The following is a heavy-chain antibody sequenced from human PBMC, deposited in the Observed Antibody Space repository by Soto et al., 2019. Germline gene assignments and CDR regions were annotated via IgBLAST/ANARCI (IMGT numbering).Heavy chain of an antibody. D-gene: IGHD6-19*01. Sequence: GGSPRLSCAASGFNFSSYGMHWVRPAPGKGLEWVAVISYDGSNEYYADSVKVRFTISRDNSKSTLYLQMRSLRAEDTAVYYCVKDGSSGWPYYSGMDVWGQGTTVTVSS. CDR3: VKDGSSGWPYYSGMDV. V-gene: IGHV3-30*18. J-gene: IGHJ6*02. CDR2: ISYDGSNE. CDR1: GFNFSSYG.